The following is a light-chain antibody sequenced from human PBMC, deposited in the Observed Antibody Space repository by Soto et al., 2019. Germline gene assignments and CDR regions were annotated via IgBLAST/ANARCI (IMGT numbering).Light chain of an antibody. CDR1: QGISSY. J-gene: IGKJ4*01. CDR2: AAS. V-gene: IGKV1-9*01. Sequence: DIQLTQSPSFLSASVGDRVTITCRASQGISSYLAWYQQKPGKAPKLLIYAASTLHSGVPSRFSGGGSGTEFALTISSLQPEDFATYYCQHLITYPLTIGGGTEVEIK. CDR3: QHLITYPLT.